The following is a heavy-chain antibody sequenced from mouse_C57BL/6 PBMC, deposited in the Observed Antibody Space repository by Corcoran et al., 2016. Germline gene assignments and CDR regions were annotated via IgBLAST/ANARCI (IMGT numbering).Heavy chain of an antibody. J-gene: IGHJ3*01. CDR3: ARTAQASSCAY. V-gene: IGHV1-26*01. CDR1: GYTFTDSY. CDR2: INPNNGGT. D-gene: IGHD3-2*02. Sequence: EVQMQQSGPELVKPGASVKISCKASGYTFTDSYINWVKQSHGKSLKWIGDINPNNGGTSYNQKFTGKATLTVDKSSSTAYMERRSLTSEDSAVYYCARTAQASSCAYWGQGTLVTVSA.